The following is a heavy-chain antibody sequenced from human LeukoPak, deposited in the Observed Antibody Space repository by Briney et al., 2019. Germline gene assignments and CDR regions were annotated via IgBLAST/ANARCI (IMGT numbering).Heavy chain of an antibody. CDR1: GYRFSGYW. V-gene: IGHV5-51*01. J-gene: IGHJ6*02. CDR3: VRLDTAMILGMDV. Sequence: GESLKISCKGSGYRFSGYWIAWVRQVPGKGLEWMGIIYPGDSDTRYSPSFEGQVTISADTSISTAYLQWNSLQASDTAMFYCVRLDTAMILGMDVWGQGTTVTVSS. D-gene: IGHD5-18*01. CDR2: IYPGDSDT.